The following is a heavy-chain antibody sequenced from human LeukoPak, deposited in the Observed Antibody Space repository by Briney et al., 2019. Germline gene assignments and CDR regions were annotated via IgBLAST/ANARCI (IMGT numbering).Heavy chain of an antibody. CDR1: GYTFTNFY. J-gene: IGHJ5*02. CDR3: AKDGYYGSGKWFDP. CDR2: INPSGGST. Sequence: ASVKVSCKASGYTFTNFYMHWVRQAPGQGLEWVGVINPSGGSTNYAQKFQGRVTMTRDTSTSTVYMELSSLKSEDTAVYYCAKDGYYGSGKWFDPWGQGTLVTVSS. D-gene: IGHD3-10*01. V-gene: IGHV1-46*01.